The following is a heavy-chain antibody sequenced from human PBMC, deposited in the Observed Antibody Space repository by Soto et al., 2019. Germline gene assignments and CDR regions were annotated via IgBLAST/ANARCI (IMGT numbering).Heavy chain of an antibody. V-gene: IGHV3-21*01. CDR3: ARPGHYYYYYMDV. CDR1: GFTFSSYS. J-gene: IGHJ6*03. CDR2: ISSSSSYI. Sequence: EVQLVESGGGLVKPGGSLRLSCAASGFTFSSYSMNWVRQSPGKGLEWVSSISSSSSYIYYADSVKGRFTISRDNAKNSLYLQMNSLRAEDTAVYYCARPGHYYYYYMDVWGKGTTVTVSS.